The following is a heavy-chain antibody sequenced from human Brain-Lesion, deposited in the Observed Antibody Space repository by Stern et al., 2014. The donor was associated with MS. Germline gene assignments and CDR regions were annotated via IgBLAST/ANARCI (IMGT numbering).Heavy chain of an antibody. J-gene: IGHJ6*02. CDR2: IYQSGSG. CDR1: GASISNTQW. D-gene: IGHD3-10*01. CDR3: ARDPRRGGLSGYYHGMDV. Sequence: QVQLQESGPGLVKPSGTLSLTCAVSGASISNTQWWTWVRQSPGKGLEWIGVIYQSGSGNYTPSLRSRVTISGDRSKNSFSLKLNSVTAADTAVYYCARDPRRGGLSGYYHGMDVWGQGTTVTVSS. V-gene: IGHV4-4*02.